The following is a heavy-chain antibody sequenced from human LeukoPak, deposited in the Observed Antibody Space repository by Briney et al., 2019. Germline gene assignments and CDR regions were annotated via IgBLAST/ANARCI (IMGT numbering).Heavy chain of an antibody. CDR2: IKSKTDGGTT. D-gene: IGHD5-12*01. Sequence: TGGSLRLSCAASGFTFSNTWMSWVRQAPGKGLEWVGRIKSKTDGGTTDYAAPVKGRFIISRDDSKNTLYLQMNSLKTEDTAVYYFTTDGYRGSEGLYDYWGQGPLFPASS. J-gene: IGHJ4*02. CDR1: GFTFSNTW. CDR3: TTDGYRGSEGLYDY. V-gene: IGHV3-15*01.